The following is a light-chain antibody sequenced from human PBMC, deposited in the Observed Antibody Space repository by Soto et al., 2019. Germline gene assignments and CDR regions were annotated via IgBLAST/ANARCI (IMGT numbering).Light chain of an antibody. CDR1: SSNIGSNY. CDR2: RNN. Sequence: QPVLTQPPSASGTPGQRVNISCSGSSSNIGSNYVYWYRQFPGTAPKLLIQRNNQRPSGVPARFSGSKSRTSASLAISGLRSEDEADYYCGGWDDSLSGPVFGGGTKLTVL. J-gene: IGLJ2*01. V-gene: IGLV1-47*01. CDR3: GGWDDSLSGPV.